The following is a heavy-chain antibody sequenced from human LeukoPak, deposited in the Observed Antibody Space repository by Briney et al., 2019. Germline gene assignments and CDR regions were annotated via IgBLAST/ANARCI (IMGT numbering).Heavy chain of an antibody. J-gene: IGHJ4*02. Sequence: GGSLRLSCAASGFKFSDYYMGWVRPAPGKGLEYISYISSGGTYTDYADSVKGRFTISRDNATNSLYLQMHSLRAEDTAVYYCARSHDGDSVFPDYWGQGTRATVSS. CDR1: GFKFSDYY. V-gene: IGHV3-11*03. CDR3: ARSHDGDSVFPDY. CDR2: ISSGGTYT. D-gene: IGHD4-23*01.